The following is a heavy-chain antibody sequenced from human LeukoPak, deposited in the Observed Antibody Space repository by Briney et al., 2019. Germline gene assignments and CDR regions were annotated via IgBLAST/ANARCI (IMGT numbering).Heavy chain of an antibody. CDR3: ATAPMRYYDYVWGSYRPSGCFDY. CDR1: GGSIISSSYS. CDR2: IYYSGGT. Sequence: SETLSLTCTVSGGSIISSSYSWGWIRQPPGKGLEWIGSIYYSGGTYYNPSLKSRVTIAVDTSKNQFSLKLSSVTAADTAVYYCATAPMRYYDYVWGSYRPSGCFDYWGQGTLVTVSS. J-gene: IGHJ4*02. D-gene: IGHD3-16*02. V-gene: IGHV4-39*01.